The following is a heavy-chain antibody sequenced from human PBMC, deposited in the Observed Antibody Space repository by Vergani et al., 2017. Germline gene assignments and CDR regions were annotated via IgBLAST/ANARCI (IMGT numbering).Heavy chain of an antibody. J-gene: IGHJ5*02. CDR1: VFTFNQYG. Sequence: QVQLVESGGGVVQRGGSLRLSCAASVFTFNQYGMHWVRQAPGKGLEWVAVTWYDGNNKQYADSVKGRFTISRDNSKSTMYLQMNSLRDEDTGVYYCARDLRLLYNRFDPWGQGTLVTVSS. CDR2: TWYDGNNK. D-gene: IGHD1-14*01. V-gene: IGHV3-33*01. CDR3: ARDLRLLYNRFDP.